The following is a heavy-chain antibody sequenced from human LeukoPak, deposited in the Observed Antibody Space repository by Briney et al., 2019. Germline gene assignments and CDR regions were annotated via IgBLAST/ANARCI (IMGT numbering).Heavy chain of an antibody. CDR1: VFTFSSYW. V-gene: IGHV3-7*01. J-gene: IGHJ4*02. D-gene: IGHD6-19*01. Sequence: GGSLRLSCAASVFTFSSYWMSWVRQAPGKGLEWVANIKQDGSEKYYVDSVKGRFTISRDNAKNTLYLQMNSLRAEDTAVYYCARDPGISVADYYFEYWGQGTLVTVSS. CDR2: IKQDGSEK. CDR3: ARDPGISVADYYFEY.